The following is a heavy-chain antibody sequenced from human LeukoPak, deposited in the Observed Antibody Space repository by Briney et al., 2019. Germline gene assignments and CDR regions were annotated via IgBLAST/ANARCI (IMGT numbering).Heavy chain of an antibody. CDR1: GFTFSDYY. Sequence: GGSLRLSCAASGFTFSDYYMSWIRQAPGKGLEWVSYISSSGSTIYYADSVKGRFTIPRDNAKNSLYLQMNSLRAEDTAVYYCARSGLTTVTKAPSDYWGQGTLVTVSS. CDR2: ISSSGSTI. V-gene: IGHV3-11*01. J-gene: IGHJ4*02. D-gene: IGHD4-17*01. CDR3: ARSGLTTVTKAPSDY.